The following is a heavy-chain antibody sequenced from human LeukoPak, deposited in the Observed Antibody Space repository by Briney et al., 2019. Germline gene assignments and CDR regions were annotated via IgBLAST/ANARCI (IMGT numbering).Heavy chain of an antibody. CDR3: ARYYGSGSYDY. V-gene: IGHV1-69*05. Sequence: ASVKVSCKASGGTFSSYAISRVRQAPGQGLEWMGGIIPIFGTANYAQKFQGRVTITRDTSASTAYMELSGLRSEDTAVYYCARYYGSGSYDYWGQGTLVTVSS. CDR1: GGTFSSYA. D-gene: IGHD3-10*01. CDR2: IIPIFGTA. J-gene: IGHJ4*02.